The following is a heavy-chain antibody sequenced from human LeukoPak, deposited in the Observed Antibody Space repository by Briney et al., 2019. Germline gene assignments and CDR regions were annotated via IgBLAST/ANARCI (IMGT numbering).Heavy chain of an antibody. J-gene: IGHJ6*02. V-gene: IGHV3-21*04. CDR1: GFTFSSYS. D-gene: IGHD4-11*01. CDR2: ISSSSSYI. CDR3: AKVAEAVTYYFYYYGMDV. Sequence: PGGSLRLSCAASGFTFSSYSMNWVRQAPGKGLEWVSSISSSSSYIYYADSVKGRFTISRDNAKNSLYLQMNSLRAEDTAVYYCAKVAEAVTYYFYYYGMDVWGQGTTVTVSS.